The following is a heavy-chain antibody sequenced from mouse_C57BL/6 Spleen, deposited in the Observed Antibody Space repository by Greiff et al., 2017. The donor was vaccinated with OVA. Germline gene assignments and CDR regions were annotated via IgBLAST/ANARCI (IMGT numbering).Heavy chain of an antibody. CDR1: GFTFSDYY. V-gene: IGHV5-16*01. Sequence: EVQLVESEGGLVQPGSSMKLSCTASGFTFSDYYMAWVRQVPEKGLEWVANINYDGSSTYYLDSLKSRFIISRDNAKNILYLQMSSLKSEDTATYYCARGVRYDYDEGDYFDYWGQGTTLTVSS. CDR2: INYDGSST. D-gene: IGHD2-4*01. J-gene: IGHJ2*01. CDR3: ARGVRYDYDEGDYFDY.